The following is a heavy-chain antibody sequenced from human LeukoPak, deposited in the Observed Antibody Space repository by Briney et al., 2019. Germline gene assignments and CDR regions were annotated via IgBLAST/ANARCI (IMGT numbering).Heavy chain of an antibody. Sequence: SETLSLTCAVYVGSFSGYYWSWIRQPPGKGLEWIGEINHSGSTNYNSSLKSRVTISVDTSKNQFSLKLSSVTAADTAVYYCARDYYGSGSHCCHMDVWGKGTTITVS. J-gene: IGHJ6*03. CDR3: ARDYYGSGSHCCHMDV. D-gene: IGHD3-10*01. CDR2: INHSGST. V-gene: IGHV4-34*01. CDR1: VGSFSGYY.